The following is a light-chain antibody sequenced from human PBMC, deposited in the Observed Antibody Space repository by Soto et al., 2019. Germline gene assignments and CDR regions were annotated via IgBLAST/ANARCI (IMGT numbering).Light chain of an antibody. CDR3: QKYNSAPWT. CDR2: AAS. J-gene: IGKJ1*01. V-gene: IGKV1-39*01. CDR1: QSISSY. Sequence: DIQMTQSPSSLSASVGDRVTITCRASQSISSYLNWYQQKPGKAPKLLIYAASSLQSGVPSRFSGSGSGTDFTLTISSLQPEDVATYHCQKYNSAPWTFGQGTKVDIK.